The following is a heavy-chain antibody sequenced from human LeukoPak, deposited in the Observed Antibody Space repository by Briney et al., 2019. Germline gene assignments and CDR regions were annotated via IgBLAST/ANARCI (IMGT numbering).Heavy chain of an antibody. J-gene: IGHJ2*01. Sequence: SETLSLTCTVSGGSISSYYWSWIRQPPGKGLEWIGYIYYSGSTNYNPSLKSRVTISVDTSKNQFSLKLSSVTAADTAVYYCARLRTAYWYFDLWGRGTLVTVSS. CDR2: IYYSGST. D-gene: IGHD2-21*02. CDR3: ARLRTAYWYFDL. CDR1: GGSISSYY. V-gene: IGHV4-59*08.